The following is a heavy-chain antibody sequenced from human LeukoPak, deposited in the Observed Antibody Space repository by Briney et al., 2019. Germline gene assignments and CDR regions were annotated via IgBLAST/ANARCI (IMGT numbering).Heavy chain of an antibody. CDR2: ISSSSSYI. V-gene: IGHV3-21*01. Sequence: GGSLRLSCAASGFTFISYSMNWVRQAPGKGLEWVSSISSSSSYIYYADSVKGRFTVSRDNAKNSLYLQMNSLRAEDTAVYYCARDTYYDILTGYYNRVGYFDYWGQGTLVTVSS. D-gene: IGHD3-9*01. J-gene: IGHJ4*02. CDR3: ARDTYYDILTGYYNRVGYFDY. CDR1: GFTFISYS.